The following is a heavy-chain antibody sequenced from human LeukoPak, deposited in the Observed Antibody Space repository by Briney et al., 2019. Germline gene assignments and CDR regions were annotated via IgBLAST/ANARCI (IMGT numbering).Heavy chain of an antibody. CDR2: ISYDGSNK. V-gene: IGHV3-30*04. D-gene: IGHD2-15*01. CDR3: ARDQGYCSGGSCYFFHFDY. CDR1: GFTFSSYA. Sequence: GGSLRLSCAASGFTFSSYAMHWVRQAPGKGLEGGAVISYDGSNKYYADSVKGRFTISRDNSKNTLYLQMNSLRAEDTAVYYCARDQGYCSGGSCYFFHFDYWGQGTLVTVSS. J-gene: IGHJ4*02.